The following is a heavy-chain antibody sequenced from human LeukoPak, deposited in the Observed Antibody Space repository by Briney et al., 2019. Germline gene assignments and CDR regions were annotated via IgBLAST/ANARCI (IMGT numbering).Heavy chain of an antibody. J-gene: IGHJ4*02. Sequence: PGGSLRLSCAASGFTFSSYWMSWVRQAPGKGLEWVANIKQDRSEKYYVDSVKGRFTISRDNAKNSLYLQMNSLRAEDTAVYYCARDSDSSSWYPDYWGQGTLVTVSS. D-gene: IGHD6-13*01. CDR3: ARDSDSSSWYPDY. CDR1: GFTFSSYW. CDR2: IKQDRSEK. V-gene: IGHV3-7*01.